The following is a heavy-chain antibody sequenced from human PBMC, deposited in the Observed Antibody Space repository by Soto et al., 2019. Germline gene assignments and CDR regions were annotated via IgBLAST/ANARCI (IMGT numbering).Heavy chain of an antibody. V-gene: IGHV1-18*01. D-gene: IGHD2-21*01. CDR3: AKSPRGGIATD. Sequence: QVQLVQSGPEVKKPGASVKVSCKASGYTFINYAITWVRQAPGQGLEWMGWINTYNGNTNYAENLQGRATMTTDTSTNTAYMEVRSLRSDDTAVYYCAKSPRGGIATDWGQGTLVTVSS. CDR2: INTYNGNT. J-gene: IGHJ4*02. CDR1: GYTFINYA.